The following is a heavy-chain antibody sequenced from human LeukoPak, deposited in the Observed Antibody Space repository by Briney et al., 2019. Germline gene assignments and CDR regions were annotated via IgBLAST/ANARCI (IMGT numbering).Heavy chain of an antibody. CDR3: ARNSGYDLDYYYGMDV. CDR2: IYPGDSDT. V-gene: IGHV5-51*01. CDR1: GYSFTSYW. Sequence: RHGESLKISCKGSGYSFTSYWIGWVRQMPGKGLEWMGIIYPGDSDTRYSPSFQGQVTISADKSISTAYLQWSSLKASDTAMYYCARNSGYDLDYYYGMDVWGQGTTVTVSS. J-gene: IGHJ6*02. D-gene: IGHD5-12*01.